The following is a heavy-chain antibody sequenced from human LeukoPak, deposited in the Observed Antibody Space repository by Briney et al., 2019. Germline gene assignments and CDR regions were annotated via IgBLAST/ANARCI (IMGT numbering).Heavy chain of an antibody. CDR2: IYYSGST. CDR1: GGSISSSSYY. Sequence: WETLSLTCTVSGGSISSSSYYWGWIRQPPGKGLEWIGSIYYSGSTNYNPSLKSRVTISVDTSKNQFSLKLSSVTAADTAVYYCARLNILEGIFDYWGQGTLVTVSS. D-gene: IGHD3-3*01. V-gene: IGHV4-39*01. CDR3: ARLNILEGIFDY. J-gene: IGHJ4*02.